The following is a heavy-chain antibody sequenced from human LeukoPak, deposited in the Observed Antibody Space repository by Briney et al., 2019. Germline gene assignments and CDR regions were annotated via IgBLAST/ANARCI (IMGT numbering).Heavy chain of an antibody. CDR2: INPSRGTT. CDR3: ARDFASGNPKYWFDP. J-gene: IGHJ5*02. D-gene: IGHD3-10*01. V-gene: IGHV1-46*01. Sequence: GASVKVSCKASGYTFIDYYIHWVRQAPGQGLEWMGIINPSRGTTNYAQKFQGRVTMTRDMSTSTVYMELSSLRSEDTAVYYCARDFASGNPKYWFDPWGQGTLVTASS. CDR1: GYTFIDYY.